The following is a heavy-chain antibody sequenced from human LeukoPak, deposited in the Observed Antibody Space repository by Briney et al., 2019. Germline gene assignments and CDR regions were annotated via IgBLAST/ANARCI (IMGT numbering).Heavy chain of an antibody. CDR1: GGSISSSSYY. J-gene: IGHJ4*02. CDR2: IYYSGST. V-gene: IGHV4-39*01. Sequence: PSETLSLTCTVSGGSISSSSYYWGWIRQPPGKGLEWIGSIYYSGSTYYNPSLKSRVTISVDTSKNQFSLKLSSVTAADTAVYYCARGPVYDSSGYSGPDYWGQGTLVTVSS. CDR3: ARGPVYDSSGYSGPDY. D-gene: IGHD3-22*01.